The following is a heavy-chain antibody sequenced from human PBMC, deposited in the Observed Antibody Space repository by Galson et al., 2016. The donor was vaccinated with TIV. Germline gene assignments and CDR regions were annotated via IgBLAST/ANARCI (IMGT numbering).Heavy chain of an antibody. V-gene: IGHV1-2*02. D-gene: IGHD3-16*01. CDR3: ARVVTGGYADV. CDR1: GDTFSGYY. J-gene: IGHJ6*04. CDR2: INPKSGST. Sequence: SVKVSCKASGDTFSGYYIYWVRQAPGQGLEWMGWINPKSGSTKYAQRFQGRVTMTRDTSISTAYMEVSWLRPDDTAVFYCARVVTGGYADVWGKGTTVTVSS.